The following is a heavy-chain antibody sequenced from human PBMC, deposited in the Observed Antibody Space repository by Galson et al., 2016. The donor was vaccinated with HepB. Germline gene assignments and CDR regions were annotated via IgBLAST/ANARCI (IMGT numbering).Heavy chain of an antibody. CDR3: ARGARHYDVLRTHGLDV. CDR2: AYYRSGWYR. Sequence: CAISGDSVSSNTAAWNWIRQSPSRGLEWLGRAYYRSGWYRDYAESLKGRIDISPDTSKNHFSLQLNSVTPEDTSVYFCARGARHYDVLRTHGLDVWGRGTTVTVS. J-gene: IGHJ6*02. V-gene: IGHV6-1*01. D-gene: IGHD3-9*01. CDR1: GDSVSSNTAA.